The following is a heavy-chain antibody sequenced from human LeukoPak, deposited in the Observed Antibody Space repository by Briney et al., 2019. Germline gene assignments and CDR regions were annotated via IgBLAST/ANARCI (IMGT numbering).Heavy chain of an antibody. D-gene: IGHD3-22*01. CDR1: GGSISSSSYY. V-gene: IGHV4-39*01. J-gene: IGHJ3*02. Sequence: SETLSLTFTVSGGSISSSSYYWGWIRQPPGKGLEWIGSIYYSGSTYYNPSLKSRVTISVDTSKNQFPLKLSSVTAADTAVYYCARRVPGYDSSGPEDAFDIWGQGTMVTVSS. CDR2: IYYSGST. CDR3: ARRVPGYDSSGPEDAFDI.